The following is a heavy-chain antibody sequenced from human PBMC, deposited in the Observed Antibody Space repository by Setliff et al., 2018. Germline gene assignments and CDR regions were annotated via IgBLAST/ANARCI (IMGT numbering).Heavy chain of an antibody. V-gene: IGHV4-59*01. CDR2: IHYSGST. D-gene: IGHD2-21*01. CDR3: ARFLDPRDGYQNSPGFDF. Sequence: SETLSLTCTVSGGSISTFYWSWIRQSPEKGLEWIAYIHYSGSTNQNPSLKSRVTISLDKPKNQFSLKLSYMTAADTAVYYCARFLDPRDGYQNSPGFDFLGQGALVTVSS. J-gene: IGHJ4*02. CDR1: GGSISTFY.